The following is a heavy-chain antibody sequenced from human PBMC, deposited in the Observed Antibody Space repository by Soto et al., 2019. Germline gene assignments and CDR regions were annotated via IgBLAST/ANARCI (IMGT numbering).Heavy chain of an antibody. CDR1: GYIFTGYY. D-gene: IGHD1-7*01. J-gene: IGHJ5*02. V-gene: IGHV1-2*02. CDR3: AKDFSWNYGGWFDP. CDR2: INANNGGT. Sequence: ASVKVSCKASGYIFTGYYIHWVRQAPGQGLEWMGWINANNGGTNYAQNFQGRVTMTRDTSISTAYMELSRLRSDDTAVYFCAKDFSWNYGGWFDPWGQGTLVTVSS.